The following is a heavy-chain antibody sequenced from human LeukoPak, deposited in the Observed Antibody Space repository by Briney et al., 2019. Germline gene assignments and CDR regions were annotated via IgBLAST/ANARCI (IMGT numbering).Heavy chain of an antibody. J-gene: IGHJ5*02. Sequence: SETLSLTCTASGGSITGHYWNWIRQPPGKGLEWIGYIYYSGTFKYNPSLKSRVTISVDTSKNQFSLKLSSVTAANTAVYYCARGEDYKSSRFDPWGQGTLVTVSS. CDR3: ARGEDYKSSRFDP. D-gene: IGHD4-11*01. CDR2: IYYSGTF. CDR1: GGSITGHY. V-gene: IGHV4-59*11.